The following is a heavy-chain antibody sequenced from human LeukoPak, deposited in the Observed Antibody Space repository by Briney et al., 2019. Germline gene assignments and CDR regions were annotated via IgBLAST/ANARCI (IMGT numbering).Heavy chain of an antibody. CDR2: ISHDGSNK. CDR3: ARRGGSYFDY. V-gene: IGHV3-30*03. CDR1: GFTFSSYG. J-gene: IGHJ4*02. D-gene: IGHD1-26*01. Sequence: GRSLRLSCAASGFTFSSYGMHWGPQAPGKGLEWVAVISHDGSNKYYSDSVKGRFTICRDNSKNTLYLQMNSLRVEDTAVYFCARRGGSYFDYWGQGTLVTVSS.